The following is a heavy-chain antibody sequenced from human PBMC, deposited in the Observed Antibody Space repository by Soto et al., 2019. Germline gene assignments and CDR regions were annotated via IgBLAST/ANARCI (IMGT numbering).Heavy chain of an antibody. CDR2: ISSSSSTI. J-gene: IGHJ4*02. CDR1: GFTFSSYS. V-gene: IGHV3-48*02. D-gene: IGHD3-22*01. Sequence: XGSLRLSCAASGFTFSSYSMNWVRQAPGKGLDWVSYISSSSSTIYYADSVKGRFTISRDNAKNSLYLQMNSLRDEDTAVYYCARSQDYYDSSGYYSPMDFDYWGQGTLVTVSS. CDR3: ARSQDYYDSSGYYSPMDFDY.